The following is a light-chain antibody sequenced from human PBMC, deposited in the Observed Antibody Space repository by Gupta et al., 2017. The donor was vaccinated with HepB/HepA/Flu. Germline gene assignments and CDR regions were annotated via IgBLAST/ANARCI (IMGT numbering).Light chain of an antibody. CDR3: QQSYNQGRFT. Sequence: DIQMTHSPSSLSASVGDRVTTSCRASQSISSYLNWYQQKPGKGAKLLIYAASSLQSGVPSRFSGSGSGTDFTLTISSLQPEDFATYYCQQSYNQGRFTFGPGTKVDIK. CDR1: QSISSY. J-gene: IGKJ3*01. V-gene: IGKV1-39*01. CDR2: AAS.